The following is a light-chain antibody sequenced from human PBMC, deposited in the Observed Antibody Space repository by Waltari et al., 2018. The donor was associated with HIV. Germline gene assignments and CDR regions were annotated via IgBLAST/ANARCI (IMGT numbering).Light chain of an antibody. CDR3: HQHNYSPRS. V-gene: IGKV3-15*01. Sequence: VMTQSPATLSVSPGGSATISCRTSDSIGNNLIWYQRRPGQAPRVLIYGASTRAPGIPGRITGSGSGTEFTLTINNLQPEDTAVYYCHQHNYSPRSFGQGTRVDLK. CDR1: DSIGNN. CDR2: GAS. J-gene: IGKJ1*01.